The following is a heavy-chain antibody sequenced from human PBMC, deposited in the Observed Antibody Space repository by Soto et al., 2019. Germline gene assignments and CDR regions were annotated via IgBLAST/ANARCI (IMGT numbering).Heavy chain of an antibody. CDR3: ARDPAQKDNDNLTGYFHFDY. V-gene: IGHV3-30-3*01. CDR2: ISYDGDHK. D-gene: IGHD3-9*01. J-gene: IGHJ4*02. Sequence: QVQLVESGGGVVQPGRSLRLSCAASGFSFSTYAMHWVRQTPGKGLEWVAVISYDGDHKYYTDSVKGRFTISRDNSKNTLYLLMNRLGSEDTALYYCARDPAQKDNDNLTGYFHFDYWGQGTLVTVSS. CDR1: GFSFSTYA.